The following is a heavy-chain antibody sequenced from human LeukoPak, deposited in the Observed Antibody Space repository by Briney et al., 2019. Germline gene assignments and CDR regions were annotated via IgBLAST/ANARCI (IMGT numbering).Heavy chain of an antibody. Sequence: ASVKVSCKASGYTFTGYYMHWVRQAPGQGLEWMGWINPNSGGTNYAQKFQGRVTMTRDTSISTAYMELSSLRSEDTAVYYCARDYCSSTSCYIRWFDPWGQGTLVTVSS. D-gene: IGHD2-2*02. CDR2: INPNSGGT. V-gene: IGHV1-2*02. CDR1: GYTFTGYY. J-gene: IGHJ5*02. CDR3: ARDYCSSTSCYIRWFDP.